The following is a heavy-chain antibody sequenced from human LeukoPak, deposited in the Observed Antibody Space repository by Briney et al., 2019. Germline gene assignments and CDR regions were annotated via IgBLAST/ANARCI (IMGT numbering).Heavy chain of an antibody. Sequence: GGSLRLSCAASGFTVSSNYMSWVRQAPGRGLEWVSVIYTGSSTYYADSVKGRFTISRDNSKNTLYLQMNSLRAEDTAVYYCARDLGRYDSNQGPLDAFDIWGQGTMVTVSS. CDR2: IYTGSST. D-gene: IGHD3-22*01. J-gene: IGHJ3*02. V-gene: IGHV3-53*01. CDR3: ARDLGRYDSNQGPLDAFDI. CDR1: GFTVSSNY.